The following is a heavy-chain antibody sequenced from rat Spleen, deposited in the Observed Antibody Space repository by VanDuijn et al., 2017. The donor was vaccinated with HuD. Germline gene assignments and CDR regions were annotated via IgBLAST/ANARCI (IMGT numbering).Heavy chain of an antibody. V-gene: IGHV5-19*01. CDR2: ISPSGGST. D-gene: IGHD1-5*01. CDR1: GFTFSNYG. J-gene: IGHJ3*01. Sequence: EVQLVESGGGLVQPGRSMKFSCTASGFTFSNYGMYWIHQAPTKGLEWVASISPSGGSTYYRDSVKGRFTISRDNAKSTLYLQMDSLRSEDTATYYCTTERYPPFAYWGQGTLVTVSS. CDR3: TTERYPPFAY.